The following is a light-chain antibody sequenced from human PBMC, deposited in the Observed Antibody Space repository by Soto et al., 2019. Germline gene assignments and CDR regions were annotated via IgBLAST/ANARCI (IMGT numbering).Light chain of an antibody. CDR1: QSISSW. V-gene: IGKV1-5*01. J-gene: IGKJ1*01. CDR2: DAS. CDR3: QEGWT. Sequence: DIQMTQSPSTLSASVEDRVTITCRASQSISSWLAWYQQKPGKAPKLLIYDASSLESGVPSRFSGSGSGTEFTLTISSLQPDDFATYYCQEGWTFGQGTKVEIK.